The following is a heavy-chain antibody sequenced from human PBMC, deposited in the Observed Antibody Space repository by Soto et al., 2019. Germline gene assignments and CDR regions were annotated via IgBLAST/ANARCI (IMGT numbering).Heavy chain of an antibody. Sequence: SETLSLTCTVSGGSISSGGYYWSWIRQHPGKGLEWIGYIYYSGSTYYNPSLKSRVTISVDTSKNQFSLKLGSVTAADTAVYYCARAADILTGYRLDVWGQGTTVTVSS. V-gene: IGHV4-31*03. CDR3: ARAADILTGYRLDV. CDR2: IYYSGST. J-gene: IGHJ6*02. CDR1: GGSISSGGYY. D-gene: IGHD3-9*01.